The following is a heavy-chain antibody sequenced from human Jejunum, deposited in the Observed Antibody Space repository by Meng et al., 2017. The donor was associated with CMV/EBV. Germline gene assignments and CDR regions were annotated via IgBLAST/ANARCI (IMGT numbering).Heavy chain of an antibody. V-gene: IGHV3-23*01. CDR2: ISVNGDNA. J-gene: IGHJ5*02. Sequence: FSAYAMSWVRQAPGKGLEWVSGISVNGDNAYYAYSVRGRFVMSRDNAKNTLFLEMNSLRAEDTAMYYCGRAYSSDLVTIAAATPVDRWGQGTLVTVSS. D-gene: IGHD2-15*01. CDR1: FSAYA. CDR3: GRAYSSDLVTIAAATPVDR.